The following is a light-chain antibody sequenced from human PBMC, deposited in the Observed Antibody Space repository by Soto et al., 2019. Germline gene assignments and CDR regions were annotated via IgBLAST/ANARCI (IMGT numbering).Light chain of an antibody. J-gene: IGLJ2*01. Sequence: QAVVTQPPSVSAAPGQKVTISCSGSSSNIGNNYVSWYQQLPGTAPKLLIYDNNKRPSGIPDRFSGSKSGTSATLDITGLQTGDEADYYCGTWDSSLSAAGFGGGTKLTVL. V-gene: IGLV1-51*01. CDR3: GTWDSSLSAAG. CDR1: SSNIGNNY. CDR2: DNN.